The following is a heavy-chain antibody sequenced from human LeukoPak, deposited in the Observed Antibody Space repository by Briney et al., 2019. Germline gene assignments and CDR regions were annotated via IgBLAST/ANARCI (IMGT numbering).Heavy chain of an antibody. Sequence: GGSLRLSYAASGFTLRNYAMSWVRQAPGKGLEWVSGISWNSDDIAYADSVRGRFTISRDNAKNSLYLQMSGLRAEDTALYYCARAPGSSGWYRFDYWGQGTLVTVSS. CDR1: GFTLRNYA. D-gene: IGHD6-19*01. V-gene: IGHV3-9*01. CDR3: ARAPGSSGWYRFDY. CDR2: ISWNSDDI. J-gene: IGHJ4*02.